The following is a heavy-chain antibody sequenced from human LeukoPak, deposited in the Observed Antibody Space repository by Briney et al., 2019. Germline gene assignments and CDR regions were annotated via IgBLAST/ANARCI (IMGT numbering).Heavy chain of an antibody. D-gene: IGHD3-10*01. CDR2: IYYSGST. J-gene: IGHJ4*02. CDR1: GGSISSSSYY. V-gene: IGHV4-39*01. CDR3: ARHLLGLGDRFDY. Sequence: PSETLSLTCSVAGGSISSSSYYWGWLRQPPGRGREWFGIIYYSGSTYYNPSLKSRVTISIDTSKNQLSLKLSSVTAADTAVYYCARHLLGLGDRFDYWGQGTLVTVSS.